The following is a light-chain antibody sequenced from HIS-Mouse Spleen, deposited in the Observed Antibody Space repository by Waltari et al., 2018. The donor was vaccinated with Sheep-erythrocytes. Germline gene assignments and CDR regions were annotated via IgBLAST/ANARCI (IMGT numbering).Light chain of an antibody. Sequence: QSVLTQPPSASGTPGQRVTISSSSSSSTTGSNTVNWYQQLPGPAPKLLIYSNNQRPSGVPDRFSGSKSGTSASLAISGLQSEDEADYYCAAWDDSLNGYVFGTGTKVTVL. CDR2: SNN. CDR3: AAWDDSLNGYV. CDR1: SSTTGSNT. V-gene: IGLV1-44*01. J-gene: IGLJ1*01.